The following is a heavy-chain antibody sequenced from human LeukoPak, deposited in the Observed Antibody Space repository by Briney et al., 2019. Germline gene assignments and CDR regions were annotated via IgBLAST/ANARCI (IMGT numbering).Heavy chain of an antibody. CDR1: GYTFTSYG. J-gene: IGHJ4*02. D-gene: IGHD3-10*01. CDR3: AREAPPLNSGSYYSSFDY. Sequence: GASVKVSCKASGYTFTSYGISWVRQAPGQGLEWMGWISAYNGNTNYAQKLQGRVIMTTDTSTSTAYMELRSLRSDDTAVYYCAREAPPLNSGSYYSSFDYWGQGTLVTVSS. CDR2: ISAYNGNT. V-gene: IGHV1-18*01.